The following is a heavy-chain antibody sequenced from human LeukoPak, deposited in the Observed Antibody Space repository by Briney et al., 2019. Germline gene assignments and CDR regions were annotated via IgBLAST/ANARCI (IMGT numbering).Heavy chain of an antibody. CDR3: ARSSYSSSSSV. V-gene: IGHV3-7*03. J-gene: IGHJ3*01. CDR2: INSDGGGG. Sequence: GGSLRLSCAVSGFTFSGFWMSWSRQAPGKGLEWVASINSDGGGGYYADVVKGRFTISRDNAKNSLYLQINSLRAEDTAVYYCARSSYSSSSSVWGQGTMVTVSS. CDR1: GFTFSGFW. D-gene: IGHD6-6*01.